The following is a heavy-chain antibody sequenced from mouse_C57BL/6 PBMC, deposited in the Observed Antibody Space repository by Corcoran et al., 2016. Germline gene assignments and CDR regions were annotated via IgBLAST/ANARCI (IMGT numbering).Heavy chain of an antibody. V-gene: IGHV1-19*01. Sequence: EVQLQQSGPVLVKPGASVKMSCKASGYTFTDYYMNWVKQSHGKSLEWIGVINPYNGGTSYNQKFKGKATLTVDKSSSTAYMELNSLTSEDSAVYYCARRWLPRGGYAMDYWGQGTSVTVSS. CDR2: INPYNGGT. CDR1: GYTFTDYY. CDR3: ARRWLPRGGYAMDY. D-gene: IGHD2-3*01. J-gene: IGHJ4*01.